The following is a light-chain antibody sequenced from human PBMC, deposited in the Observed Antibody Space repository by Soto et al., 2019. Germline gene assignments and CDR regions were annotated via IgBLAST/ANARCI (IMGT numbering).Light chain of an antibody. CDR2: GAS. J-gene: IGKJ1*01. Sequence: EIVLTQSPGTLSLSPGERATLSCRASQSVSSSYLVWYQQKPGQAPRLLIYGASSRATGVPDRFSGSGSGTDFTLTISSLEAEDFAVYYCQQRSNWPTFGQGTKVDIK. V-gene: IGKV3D-20*02. CDR3: QQRSNWPT. CDR1: QSVSSSY.